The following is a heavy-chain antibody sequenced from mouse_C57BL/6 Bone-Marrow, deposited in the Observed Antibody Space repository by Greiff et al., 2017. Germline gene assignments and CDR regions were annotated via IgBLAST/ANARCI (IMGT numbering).Heavy chain of an antibody. J-gene: IGHJ3*01. V-gene: IGHV7-3*01. Sequence: EVHLVESGGGLVQPGGSLCLSCAVSGFTFTDYYMSWVRQPPGKALEWLGFIRNKANGYTTEYSASVKGRFTISRDNSQSILYLHMNALRAEDSATYYCARSDLIAYWGQGTLVTVSA. CDR3: ARSDLIAY. CDR1: GFTFTDYY. CDR2: IRNKANGYTT.